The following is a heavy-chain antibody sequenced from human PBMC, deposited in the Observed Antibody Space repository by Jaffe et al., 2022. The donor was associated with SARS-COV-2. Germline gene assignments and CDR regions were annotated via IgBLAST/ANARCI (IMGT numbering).Heavy chain of an antibody. CDR2: ASYSGST. J-gene: IGHJ5*02. CDR1: GDSVSTISNY. D-gene: IGHD2-2*01. V-gene: IGHV4-61*01. Sequence: QVQLQESGPGVVKPSETLSLTCTVSGDSVSTISNYWSWIRQPPGKGLDWIGYASYSGSTNYNPSLKSRVTISVDTSKNQFSLRLRSVTAADTAVYYCARLFCSRTSCYVDPWGQGTLVTVSS. CDR3: ARLFCSRTSCYVDP.